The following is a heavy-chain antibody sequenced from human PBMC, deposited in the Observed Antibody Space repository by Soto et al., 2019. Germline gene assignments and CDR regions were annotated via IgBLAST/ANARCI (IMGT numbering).Heavy chain of an antibody. V-gene: IGHV4-4*02. Sequence: QVQLQESAPGLVKPSGTLSLTCAVSVGSISSSNWSSWVRQPPGKGLERIGEIYHSGSTNYNPSLKSRVTRSVVKSKNQFSLKLSSVTATDTAVYYCARDTKYCSGGSCDDFDIWGQGTMVTVSS. J-gene: IGHJ3*02. CDR3: ARDTKYCSGGSCDDFDI. CDR1: VGSISSSNW. D-gene: IGHD2-15*01. CDR2: IYHSGST.